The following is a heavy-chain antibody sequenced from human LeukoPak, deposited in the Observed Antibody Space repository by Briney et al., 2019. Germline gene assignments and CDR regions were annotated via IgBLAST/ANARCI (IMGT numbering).Heavy chain of an antibody. V-gene: IGHV4-4*09. CDR3: ARHSEMATTQPLGAFDI. D-gene: IGHD5-24*01. J-gene: IGHJ3*02. CDR1: GGSISSYF. CDR2: IYTSGST. Sequence: SETLSLTCTVSGGSISSYFWSWIRQPPGKGLEWIGYIYTSGSTNYNPSLKSRVTISLDTSENQFSLQLTSVTAADTALYYCARHSEMATTQPLGAFDIWGQGTMVTVSS.